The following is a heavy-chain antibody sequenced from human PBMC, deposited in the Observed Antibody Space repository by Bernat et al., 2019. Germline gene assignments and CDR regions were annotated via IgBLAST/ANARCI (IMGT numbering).Heavy chain of an antibody. D-gene: IGHD4-17*01. Sequence: QVQLVQSGAEVMKPGSSVKVSCKASGCTFSSYAISWVRQAPGQGLEWMGGIIPIFGTANYAQKFKGRVTITADESTSTAYMELSSLRSEDTAVYYCARETRHVDYGDLDAFDIWGQGTMVTVSS. J-gene: IGHJ3*02. V-gene: IGHV1-69*12. CDR1: GCTFSSYA. CDR3: ARETRHVDYGDLDAFDI. CDR2: IIPIFGTA.